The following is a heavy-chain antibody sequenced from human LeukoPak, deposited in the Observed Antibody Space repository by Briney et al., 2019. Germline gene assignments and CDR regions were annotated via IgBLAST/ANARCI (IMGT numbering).Heavy chain of an antibody. J-gene: IGHJ4*02. CDR1: GYTFTNQD. CDR3: ARGRYSSGWYVDY. V-gene: IGHV1-8*01. D-gene: IGHD6-19*01. Sequence: ASVKVSCKASGYTFTNQDINWVRQATGQGLEWMGWMNANSGNTGYAQKFQGKVSMTRNTSISTAYMELSGLRSEDTAVYYCARGRYSSGWYVDYWGQETLVTVSS. CDR2: MNANSGNT.